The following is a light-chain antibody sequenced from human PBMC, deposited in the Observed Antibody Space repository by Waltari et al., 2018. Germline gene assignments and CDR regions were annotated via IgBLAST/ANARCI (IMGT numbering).Light chain of an antibody. V-gene: IGLV2-14*03. J-gene: IGLJ2*01. Sequence: QSALTQPASVSGSPGLPLPISCSATTCDVGGYYYVHWYQQHPAKAPKLMIYDVSHRRSGVSNRFSDSKSGNTASMTISGLQAEDEADYYCSSYTSSTVVFGGGTKLTVL. CDR1: TCDVGGYYY. CDR2: DVS. CDR3: SSYTSSTVV.